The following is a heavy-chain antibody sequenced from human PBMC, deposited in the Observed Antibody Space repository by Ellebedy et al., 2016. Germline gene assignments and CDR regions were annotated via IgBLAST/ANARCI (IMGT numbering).Heavy chain of an antibody. J-gene: IGHJ3*02. D-gene: IGHD4-17*01. V-gene: IGHV3-48*02. CDR2: ISSSSTI. CDR3: ARAPTTVTTLGAFDI. CDR1: GFTFSSYS. Sequence: GGSLRLSXAASGFTFSSYSMNWVRQAPGKGLEWVSYISSSSTIYYADSVKGRFTISRDNAKNSLYLQMNSLRDEDTAVYYCARAPTTVTTLGAFDIWGQGTMVTVSS.